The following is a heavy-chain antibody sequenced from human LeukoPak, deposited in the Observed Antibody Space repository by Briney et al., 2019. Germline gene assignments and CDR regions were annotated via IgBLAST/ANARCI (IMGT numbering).Heavy chain of an antibody. CDR3: ARVYCTNGVCYSFDY. V-gene: IGHV1-18*01. CDR2: ISAYNGNT. Sequence: ASVKVSCKASGYTFTSYGISWVRQAPGQGLEWMGWISAYNGNTNYAQKLQGRVTMTTDTSTSTAYMELRSLRSDDTAVYYCARVYCTNGVCYSFDYWGQGTLVTVSS. CDR1: GYTFTSYG. J-gene: IGHJ4*02. D-gene: IGHD2-8*01.